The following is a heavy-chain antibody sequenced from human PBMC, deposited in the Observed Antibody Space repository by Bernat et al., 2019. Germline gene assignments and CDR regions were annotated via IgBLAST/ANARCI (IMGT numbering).Heavy chain of an antibody. CDR2: IGAYNGNT. Sequence: QVQLVQSGAEVKKPGASVKVSCKASGYTFTSYGISWVRQAPGQGLEWMGWIGAYNGNTNYAQKLQGRVTMTTDTSTSTAYMELRSLRSDDTAVYYCARRSNNLLWFGELSYNFDYWGQGTLVTVSS. J-gene: IGHJ4*02. CDR1: GYTFTSYG. CDR3: ARRSNNLLWFGELSYNFDY. D-gene: IGHD3-10*01. V-gene: IGHV1-18*01.